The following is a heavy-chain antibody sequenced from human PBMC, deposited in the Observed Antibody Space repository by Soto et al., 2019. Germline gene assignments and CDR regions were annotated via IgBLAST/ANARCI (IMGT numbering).Heavy chain of an antibody. V-gene: IGHV4-31*03. J-gene: IGHJ4*02. D-gene: IGHD2-8*02. CDR3: ARDKITGLFDY. CDR2: IYYSGST. Sequence: SETLSLTCTVSGGSISSGGYYWSWIRQHPGKGLEWIGYIYYSGSTYYKPSLKSRVTISVDTSKNQFSLKLTSVTAADTAVYYCARDKITGLFDYWGQGTLVTVSS. CDR1: GGSISSGGYY.